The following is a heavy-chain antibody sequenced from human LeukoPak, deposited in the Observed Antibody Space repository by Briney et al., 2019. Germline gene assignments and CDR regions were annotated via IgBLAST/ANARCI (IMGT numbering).Heavy chain of an antibody. CDR1: GFTFSSYA. D-gene: IGHD7-27*01. V-gene: IGHV3-23*01. Sequence: PGGSLRLSCAASGFTFSSYAMSWVRQTPGKGLEWVSAISGSGGSTYYADSVKGRFTISRDNSENTLFLQMNSLRAEDTAVYYCAKDGGLWVSAHWGDSWGRGTLVTVSS. J-gene: IGHJ4*02. CDR2: ISGSGGST. CDR3: AKDGGLWVSAHWGDS.